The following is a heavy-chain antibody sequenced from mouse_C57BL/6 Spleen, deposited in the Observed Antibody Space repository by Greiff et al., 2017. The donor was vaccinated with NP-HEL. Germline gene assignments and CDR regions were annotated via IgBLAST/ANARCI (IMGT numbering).Heavy chain of an antibody. Sequence: EVKLVESGEGLVKPGGSLKLSCAASGFTFSSYAMSWVRQTPEKRLEWVAYISSGGDYIYYADTVKGRFTISRDNARNTLYLQMSSLKSEDTAMYYCTMGYYGNYAMDYWGQGTSVTVSS. CDR2: ISSGGDYI. V-gene: IGHV5-9-1*02. CDR3: TMGYYGNYAMDY. J-gene: IGHJ4*01. CDR1: GFTFSSYA. D-gene: IGHD2-1*01.